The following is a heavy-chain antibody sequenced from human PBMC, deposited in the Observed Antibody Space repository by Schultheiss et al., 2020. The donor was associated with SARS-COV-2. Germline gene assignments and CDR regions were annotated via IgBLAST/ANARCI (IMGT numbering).Heavy chain of an antibody. V-gene: IGHV3-23*01. CDR1: GFTFSSYA. J-gene: IGHJ6*03. CDR3: AKSASYYYYYYMDV. CDR2: ISGSGGST. Sequence: GGSLRLSCAASGFTFSSYAMSWVRQAPGKGLEWVSAISGSGGSTYYADSVKGRFTISRHNSKNTLYLQMNSLRAEDTAVYYCAKSASYYYYYYMDVWGKGTTVTVSS.